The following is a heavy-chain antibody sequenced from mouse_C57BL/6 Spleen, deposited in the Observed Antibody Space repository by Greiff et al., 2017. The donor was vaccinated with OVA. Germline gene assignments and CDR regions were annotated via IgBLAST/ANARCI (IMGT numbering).Heavy chain of an antibody. CDR3: ARADYYGTYAMDD. CDR1: GYTFTSYW. D-gene: IGHD1-1*01. V-gene: IGHV1-64*01. J-gene: IGHJ4*01. Sequence: VQLQQPGAELVKPGASVKLSCKASGYTFTSYWMHWVKQRPGQGLEWIGMIHPNSGSTNYNEKFKSKATLTVDKSSSTAYMQLSSLTSEDSAVYYCARADYYGTYAMDDWGQGTSVTVSS. CDR2: IHPNSGST.